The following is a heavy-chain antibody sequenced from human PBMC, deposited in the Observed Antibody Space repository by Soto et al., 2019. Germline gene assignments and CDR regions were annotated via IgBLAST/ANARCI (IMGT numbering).Heavy chain of an antibody. J-gene: IGHJ3*02. V-gene: IGHV3-30*18. Sequence: PGGSLILSCAASGFTFSSYGMHWVRQAPGKGLEWVAVISYDGSNKYYADSVKGRFTISRDNSKNTLYLQMNSLRAEDTAVYYCAKMTRGYYYGGDAFDIWGQGTMVTVSS. CDR2: ISYDGSNK. CDR3: AKMTRGYYYGGDAFDI. CDR1: GFTFSSYG. D-gene: IGHD3-22*01.